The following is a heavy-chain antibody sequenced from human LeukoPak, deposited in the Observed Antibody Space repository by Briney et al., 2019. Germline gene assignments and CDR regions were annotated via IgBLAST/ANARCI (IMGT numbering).Heavy chain of an antibody. CDR1: GFTFSSYS. J-gene: IGHJ6*02. CDR2: ISSSTSYT. CDR3: ARMLYDYYGMDV. D-gene: IGHD2/OR15-2a*01. Sequence: GGSLRLSCAASGFTFSSYSMNWVRQAPGKGLECVSSISSSTSYTYYADSVKGRFTISRDNAKNSLYLQMNSLRAEDTAVYYCARMLYDYYGMDVWGQGTTVTVSS. V-gene: IGHV3-21*01.